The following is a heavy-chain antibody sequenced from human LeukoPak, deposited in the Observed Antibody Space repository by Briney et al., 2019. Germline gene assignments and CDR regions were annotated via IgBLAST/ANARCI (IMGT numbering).Heavy chain of an antibody. V-gene: IGHV4-30-2*01. CDR3: ARNGANVHHYDSSGYPPVAYAFDI. CDR1: GGSISSGGYS. Sequence: PSETLSLTCAVSGGSISSGGYSWSWIRQPPGKGLEWIGYIYHSGSTYYNPSLKSRVTISVDRSKNQFSLKLSSVTAADTAVYYCARNGANVHHYDSSGYPPVAYAFDIWGQGTMVTVSS. D-gene: IGHD3-22*01. J-gene: IGHJ3*02. CDR2: IYHSGST.